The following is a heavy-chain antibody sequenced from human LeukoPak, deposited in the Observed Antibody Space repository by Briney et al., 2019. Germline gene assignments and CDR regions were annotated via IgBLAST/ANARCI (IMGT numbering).Heavy chain of an antibody. J-gene: IGHJ6*02. D-gene: IGHD2-15*01. CDR2: INHSGST. V-gene: IGHV4-34*01. CDR1: VGSFSGYY. Sequence: SETLSLTCAVYVGSFSGYYWSWIRQPPGKGLEWIGEINHSGSTNYNSTLKSRVTISVDTSKNQFSLKLSSVTAADTAVYYCARGGSSNRYYYYGMDVWGQGTTVTVSS. CDR3: ARGGSSNRYYYYGMDV.